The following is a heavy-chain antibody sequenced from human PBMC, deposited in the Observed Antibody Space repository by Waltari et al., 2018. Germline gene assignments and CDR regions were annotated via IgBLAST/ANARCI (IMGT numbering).Heavy chain of an antibody. CDR3: ARQLEPPAVDY. J-gene: IGHJ4*02. Sequence: QLQLQESGPGLVKPSETLSLTCTVSGGSISSSSYYWGWIRPPRGKGLEWIGSIYYSRSTDYHPSLKSRVTISVDTSKNQFSLKLSSVTAADTAVYYCARQLEPPAVDYWGQGTLVTVSS. D-gene: IGHD1-1*01. CDR1: GGSISSSSYY. CDR2: IYYSRST. V-gene: IGHV4-39*01.